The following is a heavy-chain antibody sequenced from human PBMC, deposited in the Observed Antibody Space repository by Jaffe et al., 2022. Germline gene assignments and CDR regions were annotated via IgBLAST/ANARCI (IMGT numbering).Heavy chain of an antibody. CDR2: ISSSSSTI. Sequence: EVQLVESGGGLVQPGGSLRLSCAASGFTLRSYSMNWVRQAPGKGLEWVSHISSSSSTIYYADSVKGRFTISRDNAQNSLYLQMNSLRAEDTAVYYCARDEVWFRQFLYYYYMDVWGKGTTVTVSS. J-gene: IGHJ6*03. CDR3: ARDEVWFRQFLYYYYMDV. D-gene: IGHD3-10*01. V-gene: IGHV3-48*01. CDR1: GFTLRSYS.